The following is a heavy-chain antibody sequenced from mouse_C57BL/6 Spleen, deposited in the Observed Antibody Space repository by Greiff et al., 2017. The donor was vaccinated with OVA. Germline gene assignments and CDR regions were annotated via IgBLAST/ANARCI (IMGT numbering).Heavy chain of an antibody. D-gene: IGHD2-1*01. CDR3: ASGNSMDY. CDR2: IYPRSGNT. J-gene: IGHJ4*01. CDR1: GYTFTSYG. V-gene: IGHV1-81*01. Sequence: QVQLQQSGAELARPGASVKLSCKASGYTFTSYGISWVKQRTGQGLEWIGEIYPRSGNTYYNEKFKGKATLTAYKSSSTAYMELRSLTSEDSAVYFCASGNSMDYWGQGTSVTVSS.